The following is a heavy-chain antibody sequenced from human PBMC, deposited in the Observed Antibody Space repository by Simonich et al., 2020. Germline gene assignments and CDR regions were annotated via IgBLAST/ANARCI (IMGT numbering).Heavy chain of an antibody. CDR3: AGGVYCSSTSCSTYYYYGMDV. CDR2: ISSSSSYI. Sequence: EVQLVESGGGLVKPGGSLRLSCAASGFTFSSYSMNWVRQAPGKGLEWVSSISSSSSYIYYADSVKGRFTSSRENAKNSLYLQMKSLRAEDTAVYYCAGGVYCSSTSCSTYYYYGMDVWGQGTTVTVSS. D-gene: IGHD2-2*01. V-gene: IGHV3-21*01. J-gene: IGHJ6*02. CDR1: GFTFSSYS.